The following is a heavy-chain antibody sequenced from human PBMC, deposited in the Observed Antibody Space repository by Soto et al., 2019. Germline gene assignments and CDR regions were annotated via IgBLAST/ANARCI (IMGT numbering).Heavy chain of an antibody. D-gene: IGHD3-3*01. V-gene: IGHV3-30-3*01. Sequence: GGSLRLSCAASGFTFSSYAMHWVRQAPGKGLEWVAVISYDGSNKYYADSVKGRFTISRDNSKNTLYLQMNSLRAEDTAVYYYARKTYYVFGGGPYSGRDVGGQGTTVPFPS. J-gene: IGHJ6*02. CDR1: GFTFSSYA. CDR3: ARKTYYVFGGGPYSGRDV. CDR2: ISYDGSNK.